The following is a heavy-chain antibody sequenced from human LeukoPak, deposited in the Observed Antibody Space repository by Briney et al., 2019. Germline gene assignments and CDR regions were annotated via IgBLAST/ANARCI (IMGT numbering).Heavy chain of an antibody. CDR1: GGTFSSYA. J-gene: IGHJ5*02. Sequence: SVKVSCKASGGTFSSYAISWVRQAPGQGLEWMGGIIPIFGTANYAQKFQGRVTITADESTSTAYMELSSLRSEDTAVYYCARAKWDYYDSSGPRFDPWGQGTLVTVSS. CDR2: IIPIFGTA. V-gene: IGHV1-69*01. CDR3: ARAKWDYYDSSGPRFDP. D-gene: IGHD3-22*01.